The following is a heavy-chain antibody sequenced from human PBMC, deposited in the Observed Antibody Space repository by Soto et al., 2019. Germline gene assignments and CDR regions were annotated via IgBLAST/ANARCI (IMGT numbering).Heavy chain of an antibody. J-gene: IGHJ4*02. CDR1: GGTFSSYA. CDR3: ASKIAARPEYYFDY. Sequence: QVQLVQSGAEVKKPGSSVKVSCKASGGTFSSYAISWVRQAPGQGLEWMGGIIPIFGTANYAQKFQGRVTVTADESTRTAYMELSSLGSEDTAVYYCASKIAARPEYYFDYWGQGTLVTVSS. CDR2: IIPIFGTA. V-gene: IGHV1-69*01. D-gene: IGHD6-6*01.